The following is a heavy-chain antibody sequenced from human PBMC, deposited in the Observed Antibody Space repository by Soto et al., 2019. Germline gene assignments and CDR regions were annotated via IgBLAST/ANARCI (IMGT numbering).Heavy chain of an antibody. J-gene: IGHJ5*02. D-gene: IGHD1-26*01. CDR2: IYYTGTT. CDR1: GGSISNANYY. V-gene: IGHV4-31*03. CDR3: ASEYISRCVDRSCHEWFDP. Sequence: SETLSLTCTVSGGSISNANYYWSWIRHHPGKGLEWIGYIYYTGTTYYSPSLESRVAISVDTSQNQFSLKLGAVTAADTAVYFCASEYISRCVDRSCHEWFDPGGQRTLVT.